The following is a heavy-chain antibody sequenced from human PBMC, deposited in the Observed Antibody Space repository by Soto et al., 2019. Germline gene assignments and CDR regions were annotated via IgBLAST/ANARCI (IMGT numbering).Heavy chain of an antibody. CDR2: INPTSDTI. D-gene: IGHD6-19*01. CDR1: GFSFSGYS. V-gene: IGHV3-48*01. Sequence: GGSLRLSCAASGFSFSGYSMNWVRQAPGKGLEWVSYINPTSDTIYYADSVKGRFTISRDNAKNSLYLQMNSLRAEDTAVYYCSRDQWLMIYWGQGTLVTVSS. J-gene: IGHJ4*02. CDR3: SRDQWLMIY.